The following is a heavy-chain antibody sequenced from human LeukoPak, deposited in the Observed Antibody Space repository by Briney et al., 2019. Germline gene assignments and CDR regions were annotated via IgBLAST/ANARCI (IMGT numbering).Heavy chain of an antibody. D-gene: IGHD2-2*01. Sequence: ASVKVSCKASGYTFTGYYIHWVRQAPGQGLEWMGWINPNSGGTNCAQKFQGRVTMTRDTSISTAYMELSRLRSDDTAVYYCARDRWRFCSSTSCYGDDYWGQGTLVTVSS. V-gene: IGHV1-2*02. CDR1: GYTFTGYY. CDR3: ARDRWRFCSSTSCYGDDY. J-gene: IGHJ4*02. CDR2: INPNSGGT.